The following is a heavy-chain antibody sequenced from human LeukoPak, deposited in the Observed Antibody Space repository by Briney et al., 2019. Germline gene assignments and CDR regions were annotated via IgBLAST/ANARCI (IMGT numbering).Heavy chain of an antibody. CDR2: ISYDGSNK. D-gene: IGHD3-10*01. Sequence: GGSLRLSCAASGFTFSSYGMHWVRQAPGKGLEWVAVISYDGSNKYYADSVKGRFTISRDNSKNTLYLQMNSLRAEDTAVYYCARDHRGSGSRYYYYYMDVWGKGTTVTISS. V-gene: IGHV3-30*03. CDR3: ARDHRGSGSRYYYYYMDV. J-gene: IGHJ6*03. CDR1: GFTFSSYG.